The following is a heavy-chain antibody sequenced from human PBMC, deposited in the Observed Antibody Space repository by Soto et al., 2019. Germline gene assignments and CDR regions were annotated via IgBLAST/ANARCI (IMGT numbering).Heavy chain of an antibody. D-gene: IGHD2-2*01. Sequence: SETLSLTCTVSGGSISSYYWSWIRQPPGKGLEWIGYIYYSGSTNYNPSLKSRVTISVDTSKNQFSLKLSSVTAADTAVYYCAREIVVVPAAPEYYYYYMDVWGKGTTVTVSS. CDR1: GGSISSYY. V-gene: IGHV4-59*12. J-gene: IGHJ6*03. CDR3: AREIVVVPAAPEYYYYYMDV. CDR2: IYYSGST.